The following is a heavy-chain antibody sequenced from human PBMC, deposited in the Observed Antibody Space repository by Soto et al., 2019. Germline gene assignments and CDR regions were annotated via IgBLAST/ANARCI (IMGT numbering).Heavy chain of an antibody. V-gene: IGHV1-3*01. D-gene: IGHD3-22*01. CDR1: GYTFTRFN. J-gene: IGHJ4*02. CDR2: INAGNGNT. CDR3: ARPKDYDDCIDS. Sequence: ASVKVSCKASGYTFTRFNMHWVRQAPGQRLEWMGWINAGNGNTRYSQKFQGRVTFTRDTSANTAYMEVSSLISEDTAVYYCARPKDYDDCIDSWGQGTLVTVSS.